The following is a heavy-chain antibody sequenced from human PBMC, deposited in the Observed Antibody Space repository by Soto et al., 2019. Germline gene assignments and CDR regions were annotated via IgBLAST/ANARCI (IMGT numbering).Heavy chain of an antibody. V-gene: IGHV3-53*01. J-gene: IGHJ3*02. CDR1: GFSVSDNY. CDR2: LYAGGAT. CDR3: AGQRDNGYGDPNDAVDS. Sequence: EVQLVESGGGLIQPGGSLRLPCAASGFSVSDNYMNWVRQAPGKGLQWVSLLYAGGATFYAVSVKGRFTISRDSPKHTPYHQMDSLRAEDTAVYYCAGQRDNGYGDPNDAVDSLVQGTVVSVSS. D-gene: IGHD4-17*01.